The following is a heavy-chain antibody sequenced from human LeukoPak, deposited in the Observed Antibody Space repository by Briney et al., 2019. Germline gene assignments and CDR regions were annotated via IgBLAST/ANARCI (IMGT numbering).Heavy chain of an antibody. V-gene: IGHV3-48*01. CDR2: ISSSSSTI. Sequence: PGGSLRLSCAASGFTFSSYSMNWVRPAPGKGLEWVSYISSSSSTIYYADSVKGRFTISRDNAKNSLYLQMNSLRAEDTAVYYCVAVAGPTHYWGQGTLVTVSS. CDR3: VAVAGPTHY. CDR1: GFTFSSYS. D-gene: IGHD6-19*01. J-gene: IGHJ4*02.